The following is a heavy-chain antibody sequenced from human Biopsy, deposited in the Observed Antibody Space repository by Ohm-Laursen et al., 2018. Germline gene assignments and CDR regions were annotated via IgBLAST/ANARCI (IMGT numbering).Heavy chain of an antibody. CDR1: GGTFSSFG. J-gene: IGHJ4*02. Sequence: SSVKVSCKASGGTFSSFGISWVRQAPGQGLEWMGEISSMFGTTNYAQTFQGRVTITADESTSTAYMEVSSLRSEDTAVYYCAKRGVERGRPLAYWGQGTLVTVSS. CDR2: ISSMFGTT. D-gene: IGHD1-1*01. CDR3: AKRGVERGRPLAY. V-gene: IGHV1-69*01.